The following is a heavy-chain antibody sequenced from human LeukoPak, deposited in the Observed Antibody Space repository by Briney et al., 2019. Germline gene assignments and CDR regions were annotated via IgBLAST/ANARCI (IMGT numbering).Heavy chain of an antibody. D-gene: IGHD4-17*01. J-gene: IGHJ6*02. V-gene: IGHV3-30*18. CDR1: GFTFNTYG. Sequence: PGRSLRLSCAASGFTFNTYGMHWVRQAPGKGLEWEAVISYDGRNKFDADSVKGRFTISRDNSENTLYLQMNSLIPEDTAVYYCAKGSAYGDYYYYGMDVWGQGTTVTVSS. CDR3: AKGSAYGDYYYYGMDV. CDR2: ISYDGRNK.